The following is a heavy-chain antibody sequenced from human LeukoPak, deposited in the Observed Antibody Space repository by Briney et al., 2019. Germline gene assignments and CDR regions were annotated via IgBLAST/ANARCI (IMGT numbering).Heavy chain of an antibody. Sequence: GGSLRLSCAASGFTFSNAYMNWVRQAPGKGLEWISYINSYSNIIYYADSVKGRFTISRDNAKNLLYLQMNSLRHEDTAVYYCARPLSGYYSPGSDYWGQGTLVTVSS. V-gene: IGHV3-48*02. CDR1: GFTFSNAY. D-gene: IGHD3-22*01. CDR3: ARPLSGYYSPGSDY. J-gene: IGHJ4*02. CDR2: INSYSNII.